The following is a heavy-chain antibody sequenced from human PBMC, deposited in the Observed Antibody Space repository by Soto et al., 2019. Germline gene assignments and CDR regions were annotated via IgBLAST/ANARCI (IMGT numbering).Heavy chain of an antibody. D-gene: IGHD5-18*01. J-gene: IGHJ3*02. CDR1: GFTFSSYA. CDR3: AKETDTATVYGAPDAFDI. V-gene: IGHV3-23*01. Sequence: PGGSLRLSCAASGFTFSSYAMSWVRQAPGKGLEWVSAISGSGGSTYYADSVKGRFTISRDNSKNTLYLQMNSLRAEDTAVYYCAKETDTATVYGAPDAFDIWRQGTMVTVSS. CDR2: ISGSGGST.